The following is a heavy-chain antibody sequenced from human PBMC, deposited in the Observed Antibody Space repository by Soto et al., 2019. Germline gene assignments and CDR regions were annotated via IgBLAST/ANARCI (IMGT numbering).Heavy chain of an antibody. Sequence: PGGSLRLSCAASGFTFSSYAMSWVRQAPGKGLEWVSAISSSGGGTYYADSVKGRFTISRDNSKNTLYLQMNSLRAEDTAVYYCAKDPNYDFLVPWGQGTLVTVSS. J-gene: IGHJ5*02. CDR2: ISSSGGGT. CDR1: GFTFSSYA. D-gene: IGHD3-3*01. V-gene: IGHV3-23*01. CDR3: AKDPNYDFLVP.